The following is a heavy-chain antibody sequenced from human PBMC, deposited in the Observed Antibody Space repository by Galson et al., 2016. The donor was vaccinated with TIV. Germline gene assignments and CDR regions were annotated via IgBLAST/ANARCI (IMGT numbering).Heavy chain of an antibody. CDR2: IIPIFGMT. Sequence: SSKASGGTFSSYAISWVRQAPGQGLEWMGGIIPIFGMTNYAQKFQGRVTITADESTSTIYMELSNLRSADTADYFCARALDTSTNTASFYYYGLDVWGQGTTVTVSS. J-gene: IGHJ6*02. CDR3: ARALDTSTNTASFYYYGLDV. D-gene: IGHD5-18*01. V-gene: IGHV1-69*01. CDR1: GGTFSSYA.